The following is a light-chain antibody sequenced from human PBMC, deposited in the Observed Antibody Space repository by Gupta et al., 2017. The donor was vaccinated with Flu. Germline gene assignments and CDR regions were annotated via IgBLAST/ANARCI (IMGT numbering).Light chain of an antibody. J-gene: IGKJ4*01. CDR3: QQRSNWPLT. Sequence: EIVLTQSPATLSLSPGERATLSCRASQSVSSYLAWYQQKPGQAPGLLIYDASNRATGIPARFSGSGSGTDFTLTISSLEPGDFAVYYCQQRSNWPLTFGGGTKVEIK. CDR1: QSVSSY. V-gene: IGKV3-11*01. CDR2: DAS.